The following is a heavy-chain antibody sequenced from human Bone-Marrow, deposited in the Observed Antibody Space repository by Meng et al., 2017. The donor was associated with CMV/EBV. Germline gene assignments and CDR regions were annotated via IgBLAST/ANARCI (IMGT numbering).Heavy chain of an antibody. Sequence: GGSLRLSCAASGFTFSSYSMNWVRQAPGKGLEWVSSISSSGSNIYYADSVKGRFTISRDNAKNSLYLQMNSLRAEDTAVYYCAREIAAALPTWGQGTLVTVSS. D-gene: IGHD6-13*01. CDR2: ISSSGSNI. J-gene: IGHJ5*01. CDR3: AREIAAALPT. CDR1: GFTFSSYS. V-gene: IGHV3-21*01.